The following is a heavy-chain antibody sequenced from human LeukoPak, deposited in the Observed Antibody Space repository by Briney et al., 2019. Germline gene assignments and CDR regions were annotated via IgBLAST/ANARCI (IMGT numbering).Heavy chain of an antibody. Sequence: PSETLSLTCSISGDSINSGGYYWNWIRQPPGKGLEWLGYIHSGGNAYFNPSVEGRSSISLDKSQNLFFLRLTSVTAADTAVYFCARDHYDSRGDYVVEYWGQGTLVTVSS. J-gene: IGHJ4*02. CDR3: ARDHYDSRGDYVVEY. V-gene: IGHV4-31*03. D-gene: IGHD3-22*01. CDR1: GDSINSGGYY. CDR2: IHSGGNA.